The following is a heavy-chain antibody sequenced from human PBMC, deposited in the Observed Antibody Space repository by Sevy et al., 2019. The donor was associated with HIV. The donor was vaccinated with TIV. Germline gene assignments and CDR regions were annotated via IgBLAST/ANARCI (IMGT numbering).Heavy chain of an antibody. CDR2: ISSSSSSV. D-gene: IGHD1-26*01. V-gene: IGHV3-48*01. CDR3: ARMVGATPFFDY. J-gene: IGHJ4*02. CDR1: AFSFSSYS. Sequence: GGSLRLSCAASAFSFSSYSMNWVRQAPGKGLEWVSFISSSSSSVYFADSVKGRFTISRDNAKNSLFLQMSSLRVEDTAVYFCARMVGATPFFDYWGQGTLVTVSS.